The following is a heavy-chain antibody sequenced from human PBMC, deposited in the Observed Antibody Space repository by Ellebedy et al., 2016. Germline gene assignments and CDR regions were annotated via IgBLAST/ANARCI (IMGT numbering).Heavy chain of an antibody. CDR2: INPNSGGT. CDR1: GYTFTGYY. Sequence: ASVKVSCXASGYTFTGYYMHWVRQAPGQGLEWMGWINPNSGGTNYAQKFQGRVTMTRDTSITTAYMELSSLRSDDTAVYYCARDLNYYGSGRGYFDPWGQGTLVTVSS. D-gene: IGHD3-10*01. CDR3: ARDLNYYGSGRGYFDP. V-gene: IGHV1-2*02. J-gene: IGHJ5*02.